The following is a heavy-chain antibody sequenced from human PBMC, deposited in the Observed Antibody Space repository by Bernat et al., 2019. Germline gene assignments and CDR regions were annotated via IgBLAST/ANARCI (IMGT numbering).Heavy chain of an antibody. D-gene: IGHD6-6*01. CDR2: IWYDGSNK. Sequence: QVQLVESGGGVVQPGRSLRLSCAASGFTFSSYGMHWVRQAPGKGLEWVAVIWYDGSNKYYADSVKGRFTISRDNSKNTLYLQMNSLRAEDTAVYYCARDRHLYNSSYMDVWGKGTTVTVSS. V-gene: IGHV3-33*01. CDR3: ARDRHLYNSSYMDV. CDR1: GFTFSSYG. J-gene: IGHJ6*03.